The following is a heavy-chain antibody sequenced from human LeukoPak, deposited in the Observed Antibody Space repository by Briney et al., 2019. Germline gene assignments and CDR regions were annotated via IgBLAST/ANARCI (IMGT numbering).Heavy chain of an antibody. D-gene: IGHD6-13*01. CDR3: ARHFPAAARVPYSMDV. V-gene: IGHV4-39*01. CDR2: IDYGGST. J-gene: IGHJ6*03. Sequence: SETLSLTCTVSGDSSYNNIYYWGWIRQPPGKGLEWIGTIDYGGSTYYNPSLKGRVTISVDTSKNQFSLKLSSVTAADTAVYYCARHFPAAARVPYSMDVWGKGTTVTVSS. CDR1: GDSSYNNIYY.